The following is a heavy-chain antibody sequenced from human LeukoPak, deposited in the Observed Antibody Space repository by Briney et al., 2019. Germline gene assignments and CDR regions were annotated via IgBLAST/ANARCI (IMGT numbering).Heavy chain of an antibody. Sequence: GGSLRLSCAASGFSVNNNYMNWVRQATGKGLEWVSLMDNFGYKHYADSVEGRVTISRDSSRNTVYLQLNSLRAEDTAVYYCAGGSYYGSGSRPGYIVHWGQGTLVTVSS. D-gene: IGHD3-10*01. CDR2: MDNFGYK. J-gene: IGHJ4*02. V-gene: IGHV3-53*01. CDR3: AGGSYYGSGSRPGYIVH. CDR1: GFSVNNNY.